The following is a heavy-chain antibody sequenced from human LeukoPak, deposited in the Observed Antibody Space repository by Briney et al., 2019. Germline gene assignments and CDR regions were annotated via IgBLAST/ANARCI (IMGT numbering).Heavy chain of an antibody. Sequence: GGSLRLSCAASGFTFSSYAMSWVRQAPGKGLEWVSAISGSGGSTYYADSVKGRFTISRDNSKNTLYLQMNSLRAEDTAVYYCAKGPRWEWGLPRSLDYWGQGTLVTVSS. CDR3: AKGPRWEWGLPRSLDY. J-gene: IGHJ4*02. CDR2: ISGSGGST. V-gene: IGHV3-23*01. CDR1: GFTFSSYA. D-gene: IGHD1-26*01.